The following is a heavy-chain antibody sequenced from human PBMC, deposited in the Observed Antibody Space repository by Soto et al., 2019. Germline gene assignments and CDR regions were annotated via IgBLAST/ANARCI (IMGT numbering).Heavy chain of an antibody. J-gene: IGHJ4*02. V-gene: IGHV3-23*01. D-gene: IGHD3-22*01. Sequence: XGSLKLSCAASGFTFSSYAVSWVRQAPGKGPEWISSISGSGSTIYYAGSVKGRFTISRDNSKNTLYLQMSSLRAEDTAVYYCAKVFYYYDSSGYYYFDSWGQGTLVTVSS. CDR2: ISGSGSTI. CDR3: AKVFYYYDSSGYYYFDS. CDR1: GFTFSSYA.